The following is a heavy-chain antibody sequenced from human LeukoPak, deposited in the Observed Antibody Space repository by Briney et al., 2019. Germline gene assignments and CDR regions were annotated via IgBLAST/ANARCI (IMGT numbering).Heavy chain of an antibody. CDR1: GYTFTDYY. V-gene: IGHV1-2*02. CDR3: AREGNGLLSKDLDY. CDR2: INPRDGGT. Sequence: ASVKVSCKGAGYTFTDYYLHWVRQAPGQGLEWVGYINPRDGGTSSPPNFRGRVTMTTDASSSTVYMELSRLTSDDTAIYYCAREGNGLLSKDLDYWGQGTLVTVSS. J-gene: IGHJ4*02. D-gene: IGHD2-15*01.